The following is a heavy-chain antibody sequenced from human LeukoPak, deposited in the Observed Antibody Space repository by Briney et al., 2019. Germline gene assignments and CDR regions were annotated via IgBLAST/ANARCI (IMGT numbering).Heavy chain of an antibody. CDR3: ARGGLKGIAAAGTQNHFDY. V-gene: IGHV3-48*03. Sequence: GGSLRLSCAASGFTFSSYEMNWVRQAPGKGLEWVSCICSGIGNNKYYADSVKGRFTISRDNAKNSLYLQMNSLRAEDTAMYYCARGGLKGIAAAGTQNHFDYWGQGTLVTVSS. CDR2: ICSGIGNNK. CDR1: GFTFSSYE. D-gene: IGHD6-13*01. J-gene: IGHJ4*02.